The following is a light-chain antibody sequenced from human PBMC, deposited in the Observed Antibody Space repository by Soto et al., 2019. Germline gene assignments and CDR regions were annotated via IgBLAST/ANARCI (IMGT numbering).Light chain of an antibody. V-gene: IGKV1-39*01. CDR2: AAS. CDR3: PQSYSTPRT. Sequence: DIQMTQSPSSLSASVGDRVTITCRASQSISNYLNWYQQKPGKAPKLLMFAASSLQSGVPSRCSGGGSGTEFTLTISSLQPEDFATYYCPQSYSTPRTFGQGTKVEIK. J-gene: IGKJ1*01. CDR1: QSISNY.